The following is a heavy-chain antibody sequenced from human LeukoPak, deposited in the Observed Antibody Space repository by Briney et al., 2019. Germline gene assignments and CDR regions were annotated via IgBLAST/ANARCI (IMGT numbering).Heavy chain of an antibody. D-gene: IGHD3-9*01. CDR2: ISGSGGST. Sequence: GGSLRLSCAASGFTFSSYAMSWVRQAPGKGLEWVSSISGSGGSTYYADSVKGRFTISRDNAKNSLYLQMNSLRAEDTAVYYCARRWFSDYWGQGTLVTVSS. V-gene: IGHV3-23*01. J-gene: IGHJ4*02. CDR3: ARRWFSDY. CDR1: GFTFSSYA.